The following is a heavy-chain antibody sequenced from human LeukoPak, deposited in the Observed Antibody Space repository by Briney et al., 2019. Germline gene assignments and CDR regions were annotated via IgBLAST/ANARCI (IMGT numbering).Heavy chain of an antibody. J-gene: IGHJ4*02. CDR3: ARMEPRLYYDSNAFHS. CDR1: GFTFSSSA. V-gene: IGHV3-30-3*01. Sequence: GGSLRLSCAASGFTFSSSAMHWVRQAPGKGLEWVAVITYDGSNKYLADSVKGRFTISRDNSKNTLYLQMNSLRTEDTAIYYCARMEPRLYYDSNAFHSWGQGTLVTVSS. D-gene: IGHD3-22*01. CDR2: ITYDGSNK.